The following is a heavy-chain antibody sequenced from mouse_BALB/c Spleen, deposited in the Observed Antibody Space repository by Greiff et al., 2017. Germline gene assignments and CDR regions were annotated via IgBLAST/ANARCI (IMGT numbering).Heavy chain of an antibody. CDR3: ARSWLPLYAMDY. D-gene: IGHD2-2*01. J-gene: IGHJ4*01. Sequence: QVQLQQSAAELARPGASVKMSCKASGYTFTSYTMHWVKQRPGQGLEWIGYINPSSGYTEYNQKFKDKTTLTADKSSSTAYMQLSSLTSEDSAVYYCARSWLPLYAMDYWGQGTSVTVSS. CDR2: INPSSGYT. CDR1: GYTFTSYT. V-gene: IGHV1-4*02.